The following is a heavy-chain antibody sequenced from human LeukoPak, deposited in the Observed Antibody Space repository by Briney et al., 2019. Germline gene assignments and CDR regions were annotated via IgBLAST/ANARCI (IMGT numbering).Heavy chain of an antibody. D-gene: IGHD3-3*01. Sequence: SETLSLTCAVYGGSFSGYYWSWIRQPPGKGLEWVGEINHSGSTNYNPSLKSRVIISVDTSKDQFSLKLSSVTAADTAVYYCESLLDTLNYDFWSGYLDHWGQGTLVTVSS. CDR3: ESLLDTLNYDFWSGYLDH. CDR1: GGSFSGYY. J-gene: IGHJ4*02. CDR2: INHSGST. V-gene: IGHV4-34*01.